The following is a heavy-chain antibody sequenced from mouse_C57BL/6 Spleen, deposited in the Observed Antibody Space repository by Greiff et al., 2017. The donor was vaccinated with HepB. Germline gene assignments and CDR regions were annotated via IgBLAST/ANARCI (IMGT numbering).Heavy chain of an antibody. D-gene: IGHD1-1*01. CDR1: GFNIKDYY. CDR3: ARSNYYGSSLYAMDY. Sequence: EVQRVESGAELVKPGASVKLSCTASGFNIKDYYMHWVKQRTEQGLEWIGRIDPEDGETKYAQKFQGKATMTADKSSNTAYLQLSSLTSEDTAVYYCARSNYYGSSLYAMDYWGQGTSVTVSS. V-gene: IGHV14-2*01. J-gene: IGHJ4*01. CDR2: IDPEDGET.